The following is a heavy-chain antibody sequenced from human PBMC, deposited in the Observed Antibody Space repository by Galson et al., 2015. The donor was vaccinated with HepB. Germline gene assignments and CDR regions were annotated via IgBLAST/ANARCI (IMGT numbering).Heavy chain of an antibody. CDR3: ARFHSESYYGTPPGSIFDI. D-gene: IGHD1-26*01. J-gene: IGHJ3*02. V-gene: IGHV3-21*01. CDR2: ISASSSYI. Sequence: SLRLSCAASGFNFTSYSMTWVRQAPGKGLEWVSCISASSSYIYYADSLKGRFTISRDNARNSLFLQMNNLRVEDTAVYYCARFHSESYYGTPPGSIFDIWGQGTMVTVSS. CDR1: GFNFTSYS.